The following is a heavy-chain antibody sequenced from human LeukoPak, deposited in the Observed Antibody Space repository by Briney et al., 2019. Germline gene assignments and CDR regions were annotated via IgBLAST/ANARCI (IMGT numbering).Heavy chain of an antibody. V-gene: IGHV4-39*01. J-gene: IGHJ4*02. Sequence: SETLSLTCTVSGGSISGSSYYWDWIRQPPGKGLEWIGSNYYTGSTYYNPSLKSRVTVSVDTSKNQFSLKLSSVTAADTAVYYCARVPYSSGCFDYWGQGTLVTVSS. CDR2: NYYTGST. CDR1: GGSISGSSYY. CDR3: ARVPYSSGCFDY. D-gene: IGHD6-19*01.